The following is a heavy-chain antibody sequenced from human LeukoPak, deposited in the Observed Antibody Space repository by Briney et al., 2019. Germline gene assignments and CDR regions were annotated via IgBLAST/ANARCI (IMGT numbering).Heavy chain of an antibody. D-gene: IGHD6-19*01. J-gene: IGHJ4*02. CDR2: IRYDGSNK. CDR3: AKDLYSSGWYNFDY. CDR1: GFTFSSYG. V-gene: IGHV3-30*02. Sequence: GGSLRLSCAASGFTFSSYGMHWVRQAPGKGLEWVAFIRYDGSNKYYADSVKGRFTISRDNSKNTLYLQMNSLRAEDTAVYYCAKDLYSSGWYNFDYWDQGTLVTVSS.